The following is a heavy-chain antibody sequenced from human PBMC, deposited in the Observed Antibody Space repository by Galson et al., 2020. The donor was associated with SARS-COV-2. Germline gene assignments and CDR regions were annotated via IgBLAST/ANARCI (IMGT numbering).Heavy chain of an antibody. CDR3: AREYDPEGKDYYYLDF. J-gene: IGHJ4*02. CDR2: IKTHNGYT. Sequence: ASVKVSCKASGYIFDDFGISWVRQAPGQGLEWMGWIKTHNGYTNYAQKPQGRVTMTTDAPTSTVYMELGSLNFDDTAVYFCAREYDPEGKDYYYLDFWDQGALVTVSS. CDR1: GYIFDDFG. D-gene: IGHD3-10*01. V-gene: IGHV1-18*04.